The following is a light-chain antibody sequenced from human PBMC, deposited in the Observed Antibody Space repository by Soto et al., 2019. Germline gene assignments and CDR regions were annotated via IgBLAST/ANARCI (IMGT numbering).Light chain of an antibody. V-gene: IGLV1-44*01. CDR2: SNN. CDR1: TSNIGSNT. Sequence: QSVLTQPPSASGTPGQRVTISCSGSTSNIGSNTVNWYQQLPGTGPKLLIYSNNQRPLGVPGRFSGSRSGTSASLAISGLQSDDEADYYCAAWDDSLNAVVFGGGTKLTVL. J-gene: IGLJ2*01. CDR3: AAWDDSLNAVV.